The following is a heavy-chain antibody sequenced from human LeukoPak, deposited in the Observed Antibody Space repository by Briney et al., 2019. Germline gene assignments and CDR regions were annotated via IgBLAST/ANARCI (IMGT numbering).Heavy chain of an antibody. Sequence: SATLSLTCGVSGGSVTSTNWWTWVRQPPGKGLEWIGEVHLDGRTNYNSSLKSRLTMSVDLSENHISLKLTSVTAADTAVYYCAREGGFFRPLDYSGQGTLVTVSS. J-gene: IGHJ4*02. CDR2: VHLDGRT. D-gene: IGHD3-3*01. CDR3: AREGGFFRPLDY. V-gene: IGHV4-4*02. CDR1: GGSVTSTNW.